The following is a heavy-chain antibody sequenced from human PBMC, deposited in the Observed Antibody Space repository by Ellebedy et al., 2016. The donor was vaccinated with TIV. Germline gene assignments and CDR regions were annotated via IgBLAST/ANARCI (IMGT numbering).Heavy chain of an antibody. Sequence: GESLKISCAASGFTFSSYAMHWVRQAPGKGLEWVAVISYDGSNKYYADSAKGRFTISRDNSENTLFLQMNSLRAEDTAVYYCARAPGMGSSGYYWYFDYWGQGTLVTVSS. V-gene: IGHV3-30-3*01. D-gene: IGHD3-22*01. CDR2: ISYDGSNK. J-gene: IGHJ4*02. CDR3: ARAPGMGSSGYYWYFDY. CDR1: GFTFSSYA.